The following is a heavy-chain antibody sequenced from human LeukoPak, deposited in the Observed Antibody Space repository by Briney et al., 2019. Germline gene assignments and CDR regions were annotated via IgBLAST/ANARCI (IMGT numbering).Heavy chain of an antibody. Sequence: PGGSLRLSCAASGFTFSSYSMDWVRQAPGKGLEWVASISSSSSYIYYADSVKGRFTISRDNAKNSLYLQMNSLRAEDTAVYYCATDLGYCSGGSCRKDYWGQGTLVTVSS. D-gene: IGHD2-15*01. J-gene: IGHJ4*02. CDR2: ISSSSSYI. V-gene: IGHV3-21*01. CDR1: GFTFSSYS. CDR3: ATDLGYCSGGSCRKDY.